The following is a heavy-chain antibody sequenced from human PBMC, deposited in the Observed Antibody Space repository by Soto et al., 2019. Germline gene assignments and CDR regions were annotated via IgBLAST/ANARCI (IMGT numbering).Heavy chain of an antibody. D-gene: IGHD2-15*01. V-gene: IGHV2-26*01. CDR3: ARVDSSYRYFDR. CDR1: GFSLSNARMG. CDR2: IFSNDEK. Sequence: QVTLKESGPVLVKPTETLTLTCTVSGFSLSNARMGVSWIRQPPGKALEWLAHIFSNDEKSYITSLKSRLTSSKYTSKTQVVLTMTTMDPVDTATYYCARVDSSYRYFDRWGRGTLVTVSS. J-gene: IGHJ2*01.